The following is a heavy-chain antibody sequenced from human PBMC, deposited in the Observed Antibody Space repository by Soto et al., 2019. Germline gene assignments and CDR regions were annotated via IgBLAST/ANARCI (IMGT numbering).Heavy chain of an antibody. V-gene: IGHV3-30*18. D-gene: IGHD1-26*01. J-gene: IGHJ4*02. CDR3: AKVLRGGATTSYYFDY. CDR1: GFTFSSYG. CDR2: ISYDGSNK. Sequence: QVQLVESGGGVVQPGRSLRLSCAASGFTFSSYGMHWVRQAPGKGLEWVAVISYDGSNKYYADSVKGRFTISRDNSKNTLYLHINSLRAEDTAVYYCAKVLRGGATTSYYFDYWGQGTLVTVSS.